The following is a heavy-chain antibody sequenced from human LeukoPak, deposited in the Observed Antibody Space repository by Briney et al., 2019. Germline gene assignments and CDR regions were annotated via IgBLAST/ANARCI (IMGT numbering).Heavy chain of an antibody. CDR1: GGSISSYY. J-gene: IGHJ6*02. Sequence: PSETLSLTCTVSGGSISSYYWSWIRQPPGKGLEWIGYIYYSGSTNYNPSLKSRVTISVDTSKNQFSLKLSSVTAADTAVYYCASGKYYYDSSGYYYYYYGMDVWGQGTTVTVSS. V-gene: IGHV4-59*01. D-gene: IGHD3-22*01. CDR3: ASGKYYYDSSGYYYYYYGMDV. CDR2: IYYSGST.